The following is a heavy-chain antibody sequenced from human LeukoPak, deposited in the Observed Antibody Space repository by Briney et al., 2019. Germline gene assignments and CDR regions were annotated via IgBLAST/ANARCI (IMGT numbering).Heavy chain of an antibody. D-gene: IGHD4-17*01. CDR1: GFTFSSYA. J-gene: IGHJ6*02. CDR3: ATRGWGPTTVTNDYYGMDV. Sequence: GGSLRLSCAASGFTFSSYAMHWVRQAPGKGLEWVAVISYDGSNKYYADSVKGRFTISRDNSKNTLYLQMNSLRSEDTAVYYCATRGWGPTTVTNDYYGMDVWGQGTTVTVSS. CDR2: ISYDGSNK. V-gene: IGHV3-30-3*01.